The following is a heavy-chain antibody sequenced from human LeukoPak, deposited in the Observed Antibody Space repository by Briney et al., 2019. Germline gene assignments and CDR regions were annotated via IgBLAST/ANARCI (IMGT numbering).Heavy chain of an antibody. CDR1: GGSISSSSYY. J-gene: IGHJ4*02. CDR2: IYYSGST. Sequence: SETLSLTCTVSGGSISSSSYYWGWIRQPPGKGLEWIGSIYYSGSTYYNPSLKSRVTISVDTSKNQFSLKLSSVTAADTAVYYCARHLLHAATPFNYWGQGTLVTVSS. CDR3: ARHLLHAATPFNY. D-gene: IGHD2-15*01. V-gene: IGHV4-39*01.